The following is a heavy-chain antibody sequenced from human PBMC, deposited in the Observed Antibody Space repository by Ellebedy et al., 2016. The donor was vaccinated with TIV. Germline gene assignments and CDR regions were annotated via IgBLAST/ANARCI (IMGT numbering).Heavy chain of an antibody. D-gene: IGHD5/OR15-5a*01. J-gene: IGHJ5*02. CDR1: GGSISSYY. V-gene: IGHV4-59*01. Sequence: SETLSLTXTVSGGSISSYYWSWIRQPPGKGLEWIGYIYYSGSTNYNPSLKSRVTISVDTSKNQFSLKLSSVTAADTAVYYCARGSDTVYNWFDPWGQGTLVTVSS. CDR2: IYYSGST. CDR3: ARGSDTVYNWFDP.